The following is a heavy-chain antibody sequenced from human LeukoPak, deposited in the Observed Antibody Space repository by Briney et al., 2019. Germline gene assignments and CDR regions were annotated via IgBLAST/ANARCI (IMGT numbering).Heavy chain of an antibody. Sequence: SETLSLTCVAHGGSFNGYYWSWIRKPPGQGLEWIGEIHRDGTTQYNPSLKSRVGIVVDTSTHQFSLNLTAVPAADTAVYFCARLRPNGVTRTGPSYWGQGTLVTVSS. CDR2: IHRDGTT. D-gene: IGHD2-8*01. J-gene: IGHJ4*02. CDR1: GGSFNGYY. CDR3: ARLRPNGVTRTGPSY. V-gene: IGHV4-34*01.